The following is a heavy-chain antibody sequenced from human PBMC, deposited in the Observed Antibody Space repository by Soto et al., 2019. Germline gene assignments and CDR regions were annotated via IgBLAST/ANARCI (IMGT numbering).Heavy chain of an antibody. J-gene: IGHJ5*02. CDR1: GFTFSSYS. CDR3: AREIPSRGAGWFDP. V-gene: IGHV3-48*02. CDR2: ISSSSSTI. Sequence: EVQLVESGGGLVQPGGSLRLSCAASGFTFSSYSMNWVRQAPGKGLEWVSYISSSSSTIYYADSVKGRFTISRDNAKNSRYLQINSLRDEDTAVYYCAREIPSRGAGWFDPWGQGTLVTVSS. D-gene: IGHD3-10*01.